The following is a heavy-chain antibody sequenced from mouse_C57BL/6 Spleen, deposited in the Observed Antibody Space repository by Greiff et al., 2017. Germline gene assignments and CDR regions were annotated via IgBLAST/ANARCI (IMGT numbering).Heavy chain of an antibody. CDR3: AVEGSGTY. J-gene: IGHJ3*01. V-gene: IGHV1-59*01. D-gene: IGHD1-1*01. CDR1: GYTFTSYW. CDR2: IDPSDSYT. Sequence: QVQLQQPGAELVRPGTSVKLSCKASGYTFTSYWMHWVKQRPGQGLEWIGVIDPSDSYTNYNQKFKGKATLTVDTSYSTAYMQLSSLTSEDSAVYCCAVEGSGTYWGQGTLVTVSA.